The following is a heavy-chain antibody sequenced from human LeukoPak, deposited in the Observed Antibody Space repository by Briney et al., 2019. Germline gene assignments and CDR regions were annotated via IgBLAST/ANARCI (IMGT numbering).Heavy chain of an antibody. D-gene: IGHD2-15*01. CDR3: ARDHCSGGSCYPGGFDP. CDR2: INHSGST. CDR1: GGSFSGYY. J-gene: IGHJ5*02. Sequence: KPSETLSLTCAVYGGSFSGYYWSWIRQPPGKGLEWIGEINHSGSTNYNPSLKSRVTISVDTSKNQFSLKLSSVTAADTAVYYCARDHCSGGSCYPGGFDPWGQGTLVTVSS. V-gene: IGHV4-34*01.